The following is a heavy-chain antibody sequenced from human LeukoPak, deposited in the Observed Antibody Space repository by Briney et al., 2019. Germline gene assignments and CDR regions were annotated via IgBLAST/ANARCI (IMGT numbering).Heavy chain of an antibody. J-gene: IGHJ3*01. Sequence: PSETLSLTCTVSGGSISSYYWSWLRQSPGKGLEWIGYIYSTGSTNHNPFLKSRVNISLDTSKNQFSLNLTSVTAADTAFYYCARHGSRMSPFTTWGQGTVVTVSS. CDR2: IYSTGST. D-gene: IGHD1-1*01. CDR3: ARHGSRMSPFTT. CDR1: GGSISSYY. V-gene: IGHV4-59*08.